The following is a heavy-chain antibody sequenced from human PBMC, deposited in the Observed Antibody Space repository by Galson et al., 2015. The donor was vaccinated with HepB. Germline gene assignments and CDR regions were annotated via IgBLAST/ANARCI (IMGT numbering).Heavy chain of an antibody. CDR1: GFTFSSYS. CDR2: ISSSSSYI. CDR3: ARVLLGGSGSYGY. Sequence: SLRLSCAASGFTFSSYSMNWVRQAPGKGLEWVSSISSSSSYIYYADSVKGRFTISRDNAKNSLYLQMNSLRAEDTAVYYCARVLLGGSGSYGYWGQGTLVTVSS. D-gene: IGHD3-10*01. J-gene: IGHJ4*02. V-gene: IGHV3-21*01.